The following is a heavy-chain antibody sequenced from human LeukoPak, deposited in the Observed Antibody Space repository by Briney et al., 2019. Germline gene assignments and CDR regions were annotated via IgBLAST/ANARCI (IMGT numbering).Heavy chain of an antibody. CDR2: IYYSGSS. D-gene: IGHD6-6*01. CDR3: ARLSRGSSAGFDY. Sequence: SETLSLTCDVSGGSISYYYWNWVRQPPGKGLDWTGYIYYSGSSDYNPSLKSRVTISVDSSKNQFSLKVNSVTAADTAVYFCARLSRGSSAGFDYWGQGILVTVSS. J-gene: IGHJ4*02. CDR1: GGSISYYY. V-gene: IGHV4-59*01.